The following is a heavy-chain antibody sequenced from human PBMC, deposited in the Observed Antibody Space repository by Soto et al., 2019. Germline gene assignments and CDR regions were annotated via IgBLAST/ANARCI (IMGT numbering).Heavy chain of an antibody. CDR3: ATSLGYCSGCSCCDGYGQKNYNYYQYMDV. D-gene: IGHD2-15*01. J-gene: IGHJ6*03. V-gene: IGHV1-46*03. CDR1: GYTFTSYY. CDR2: IDPSGGST. Sequence: QVQLVQSGAEVKKPGASMKVSCKASGYTFTSYYMHWVRQAPGQGLEWMGIIDPSGGSTSYAQKCQGEVTMTRDTSTSTVYMEMSSVRSEDTAVYYCATSLGYCSGCSCCDGYGQKNYNYYQYMDVWGKGTTVTVSS.